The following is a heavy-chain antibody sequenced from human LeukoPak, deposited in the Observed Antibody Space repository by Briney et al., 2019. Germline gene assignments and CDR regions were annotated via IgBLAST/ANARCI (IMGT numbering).Heavy chain of an antibody. CDR2: LSFDGAHK. CDR1: GFTFRHYA. J-gene: IGHJ4*02. D-gene: IGHD3-16*01. V-gene: IGHV3-30*04. Sequence: GGSLRLSCAASGFTFRHYAVHWVRQAPGRGLEWVAVLSFDGAHKYYAESVKGRFTISKDNSNNTLFLQMDSLRLEDTALYYCVRARAGGLDYWGQGTLVTLSS. CDR3: VRARAGGLDY.